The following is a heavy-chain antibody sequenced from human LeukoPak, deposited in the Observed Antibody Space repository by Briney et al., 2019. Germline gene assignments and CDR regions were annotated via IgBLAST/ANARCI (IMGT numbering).Heavy chain of an antibody. J-gene: IGHJ4*02. V-gene: IGHV3-74*01. CDR3: ASRAHFWSGPGG. Sequence: GGSLRLSCAASGFTFSSYWMHWVRQAPGKGLVWVSRINSDGSSTSYADSVKGRFTISRDNAKNTLYLQMNGLRVEDTAVYYCASRAHFWSGPGGWGQGTLVTVSS. CDR1: GFTFSSYW. D-gene: IGHD3-3*02. CDR2: INSDGSST.